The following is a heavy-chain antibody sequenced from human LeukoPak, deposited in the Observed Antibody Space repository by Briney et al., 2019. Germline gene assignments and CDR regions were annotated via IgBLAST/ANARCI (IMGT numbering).Heavy chain of an antibody. Sequence: ASVKVSCKASGGTFSSYAISWVRQAPGQGLEWMGGIIPIFGTANYAQKFQGRVTITADKSTSTAYMELSSLRSEDTAVYYCARAPPYSSGLNYWGQGTLVTVSS. CDR2: IIPIFGTA. V-gene: IGHV1-69*06. CDR3: ARAPPYSSGLNY. D-gene: IGHD6-19*01. CDR1: GGTFSSYA. J-gene: IGHJ4*02.